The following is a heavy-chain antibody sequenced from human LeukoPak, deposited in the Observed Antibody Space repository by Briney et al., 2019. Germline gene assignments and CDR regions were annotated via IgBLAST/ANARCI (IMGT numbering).Heavy chain of an antibody. Sequence: GESLKISCKGSGYSFTSHWIGWVRQMPGKGLEWMGIIYPGDSDTRYSPSFQGQVTISADKSISTAYLRWSSLKASDTAMYYCARQDYGGNSASPYGMDVWGQGTKVTVSS. J-gene: IGHJ6*02. CDR1: GYSFTSHW. CDR3: ARQDYGGNSASPYGMDV. CDR2: IYPGDSDT. D-gene: IGHD4-23*01. V-gene: IGHV5-51*01.